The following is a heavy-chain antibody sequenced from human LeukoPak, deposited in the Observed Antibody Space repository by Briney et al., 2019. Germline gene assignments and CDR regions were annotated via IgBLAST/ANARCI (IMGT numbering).Heavy chain of an antibody. D-gene: IGHD3-10*01. CDR3: ARRRPPDYYGSGSYYTRPYNWFDP. CDR1: GGSFSGYY. J-gene: IGHJ5*02. Sequence: SETLSLTCAVYGGSFSGYYWSWIRQPPGKGLEWIGEINHSGSTNYNPSLKSRVTISVDTSKNQFSLKLSSVTAADTAVYYCARRRPPDYYGSGSYYTRPYNWFDPWGQGTLVTVSS. CDR2: INHSGST. V-gene: IGHV4-34*01.